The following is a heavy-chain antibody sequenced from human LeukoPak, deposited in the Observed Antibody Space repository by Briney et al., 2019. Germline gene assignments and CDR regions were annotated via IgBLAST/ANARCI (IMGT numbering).Heavy chain of an antibody. Sequence: SETLSLTCTVSGGSISSYYWSWIRQPPGKGLEWIGYIYYSGSTNYNPSLKSRVTISVDTSNNQFSLKLSSVTAADTAVYYCARRNIYDSSGYYYDYWGQGTLVTVSS. CDR1: GGSISSYY. CDR2: IYYSGST. CDR3: ARRNIYDSSGYYYDY. D-gene: IGHD3-22*01. V-gene: IGHV4-59*08. J-gene: IGHJ4*02.